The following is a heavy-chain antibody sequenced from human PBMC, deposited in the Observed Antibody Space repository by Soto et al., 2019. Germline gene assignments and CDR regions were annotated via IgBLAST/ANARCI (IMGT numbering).Heavy chain of an antibody. J-gene: IGHJ4*02. V-gene: IGHV3-30*03. D-gene: IGHD3-22*01. Sequence: GGSLRLSCATSGFMFNDYAMYWVRQAPGQGLEWVAMISSDGNHQFYVDNVRGRFTVSRDNSKNTLNLQMNSLRPEDTAVYYCSRGTYYPQSSGFHADYWGPGTVVTVSS. CDR2: ISSDGNHQ. CDR1: GFMFNDYA. CDR3: SRGTYYPQSSGFHADY.